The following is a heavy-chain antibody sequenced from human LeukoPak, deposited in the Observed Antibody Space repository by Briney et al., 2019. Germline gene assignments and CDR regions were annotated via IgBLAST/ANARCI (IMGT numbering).Heavy chain of an antibody. J-gene: IGHJ4*02. D-gene: IGHD5-18*01. CDR3: ARDRGYSYGYFDY. Sequence: GRSLRLSCAASGFTFSSYAMHWVRQAPGKGLEWVAVISYDGSNKYYADSVKGRFTISRDNSKNTLYLQMNSLRAEDTAVYYCARDRGYSYGYFDYWGQGTLVTVSS. V-gene: IGHV3-30-3*01. CDR2: ISYDGSNK. CDR1: GFTFSSYA.